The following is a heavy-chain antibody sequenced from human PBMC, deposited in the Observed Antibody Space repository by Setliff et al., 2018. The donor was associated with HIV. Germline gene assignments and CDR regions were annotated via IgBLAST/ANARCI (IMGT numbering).Heavy chain of an antibody. D-gene: IGHD3-10*01. CDR3: ARDQLAMVRRNGMDV. CDR1: GFIFSNYA. V-gene: IGHV3-30*04. J-gene: IGHJ6*02. CDR2: ITSDGSNE. Sequence: GSLRLSCAASGFIFSNYAMQWVRQAPGKGLEWVAAITSDGSNEYYADSVKGRFTISRDNSKNTLYVQMNSLRVEDTAVYYCARDQLAMVRRNGMDVWGQGTTVTVSS.